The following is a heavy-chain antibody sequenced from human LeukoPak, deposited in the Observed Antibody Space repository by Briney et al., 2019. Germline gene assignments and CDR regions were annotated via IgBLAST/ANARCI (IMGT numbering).Heavy chain of an antibody. J-gene: IGHJ4*02. CDR3: ATGRVPLDYYDSSGYYPSWDY. D-gene: IGHD3-22*01. CDR1: GYTLTELS. Sequence: ASVKVSCKVSGYTLTELSMHWVRQAPGKGPEWMGGFDPEDGETIYAQKFQGRVTMTEDTSTDTAYMELSSLRSEDTAVYYCATGRVPLDYYDSSGYYPSWDYWGQGTLVTVSS. CDR2: FDPEDGET. V-gene: IGHV1-24*01.